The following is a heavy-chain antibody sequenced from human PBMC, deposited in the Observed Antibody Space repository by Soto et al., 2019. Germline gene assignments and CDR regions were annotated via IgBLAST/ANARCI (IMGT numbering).Heavy chain of an antibody. CDR2: IYYSGST. J-gene: IGHJ4*02. Sequence: SETMSLTSTVSGGSLSSGGYYWRWIRPHPGKGLEWIGYIYYSGSTYYNPSLKSRVTISVDKSKNQFSLKLSSVTAADTAVYFCVRSSIEPRIFMYPFDHWGQGAPVTVSS. CDR1: GGSLSSGGYY. D-gene: IGHD6-6*01. CDR3: VRSSIEPRIFMYPFDH. V-gene: IGHV4-31*09.